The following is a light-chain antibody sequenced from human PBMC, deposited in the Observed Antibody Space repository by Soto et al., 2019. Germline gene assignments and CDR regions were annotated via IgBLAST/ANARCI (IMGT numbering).Light chain of an antibody. CDR1: HSVSSH. CDR2: GAY. Sequence: EMVLTQSPSTRSLSPGDRTTLSCIAIHSVSSHFAWYQQKSGQAPRFLIYGAYTRATGIQDRFRGSGYGTEFTTTIERLQSEDFAVYYCQQYNDWPPAFGGGTKVDIK. CDR3: QQYNDWPPA. V-gene: IGKV3-15*01. J-gene: IGKJ4*01.